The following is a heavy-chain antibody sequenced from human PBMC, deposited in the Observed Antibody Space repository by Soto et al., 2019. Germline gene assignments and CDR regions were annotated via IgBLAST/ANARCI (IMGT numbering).Heavy chain of an antibody. CDR3: AGHEDIILTGLYGSGWFDP. V-gene: IGHV3-21*01. Sequence: GGSLRLSCAASGFTFSSYSMNWVRQAPGKGLEWVSSISSSSSYIYYADSVKGRFTISRDNAKNSLYLQMNSLRAEDTAVYYCAGHEDIILTGLYGSGWFDPWGQGTLVTVSS. CDR1: GFTFSSYS. D-gene: IGHD3-9*01. J-gene: IGHJ5*02. CDR2: ISSSSSYI.